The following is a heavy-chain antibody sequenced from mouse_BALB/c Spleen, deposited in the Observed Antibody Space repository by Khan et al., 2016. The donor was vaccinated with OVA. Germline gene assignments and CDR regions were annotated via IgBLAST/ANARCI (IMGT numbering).Heavy chain of an antibody. Sequence: VQLKESGAELVKPGASVKLSCTASGFNIKDTHMHWVKQRPEQGLEWIGRIDPANDNSKYDPRFQGKATITADKSSKTAYLHLSSLTSEDTAVYYLSPAGTGDYFDYWGQGTTLTVSS. CDR1: GFNIKDTH. V-gene: IGHV14-3*02. J-gene: IGHJ2*01. D-gene: IGHD4-1*01. CDR3: SPAGTGDYFDY. CDR2: IDPANDNS.